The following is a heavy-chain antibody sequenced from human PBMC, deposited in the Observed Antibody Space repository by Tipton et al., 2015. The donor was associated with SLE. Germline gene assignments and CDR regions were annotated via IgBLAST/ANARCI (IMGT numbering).Heavy chain of an antibody. CDR3: ARDPYCGGDCYDAFDI. J-gene: IGHJ3*02. CDR2: INHSGST. CDR1: GGSFSGYY. V-gene: IGHV4-34*01. D-gene: IGHD2-21*02. Sequence: TLSLTCAVYGGSFSGYYWSWIRQPPGKGLEWIGEINHSGSTNYNPSLKSRVTISVDTSKNQFSLKLSSVTAAGTAVYYCARDPYCGGDCYDAFDIWGQGTMVTVSS.